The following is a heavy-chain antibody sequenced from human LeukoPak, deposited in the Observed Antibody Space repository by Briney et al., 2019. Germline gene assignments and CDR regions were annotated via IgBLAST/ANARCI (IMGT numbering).Heavy chain of an antibody. Sequence: GGSLRLSCAASGFTFSSYWMHWVRQAPGKGLVWVSRINSDGSSTSYADSVKGRFTISRDNAKNTLYLQINSLRAEDTAVYYCARGKRGYSGYVCLNWGQGTLVTVSS. J-gene: IGHJ4*02. CDR2: INSDGSST. V-gene: IGHV3-74*01. CDR3: ARGKRGYSGYVCLN. D-gene: IGHD5-12*01. CDR1: GFTFSSYW.